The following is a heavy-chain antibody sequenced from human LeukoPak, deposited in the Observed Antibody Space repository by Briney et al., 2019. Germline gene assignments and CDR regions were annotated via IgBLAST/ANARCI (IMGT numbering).Heavy chain of an antibody. V-gene: IGHV4-59*08. D-gene: IGHD2-2*01. CDR3: ARLFCSSTSCYVHNWFDP. J-gene: IGHJ5*02. Sequence: SETLSLTCTVSGGSISSYYWSWIRQPPGKGLEWIGYIYYSGSTNYNPSLKSRVTISVDMSKNQFSLKLSSVTAADTAVYYCARLFCSSTSCYVHNWFDPWGQGTLVTVSS. CDR1: GGSISSYY. CDR2: IYYSGST.